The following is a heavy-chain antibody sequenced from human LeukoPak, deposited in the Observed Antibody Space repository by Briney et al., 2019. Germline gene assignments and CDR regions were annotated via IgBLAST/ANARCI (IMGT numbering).Heavy chain of an antibody. D-gene: IGHD3-3*01. CDR3: ARDQYDTWSRRGNFDS. Sequence: GGSLRLSCVASGFTFGKYWMSWVRQAPGKGLEWVANIKLDGSEKNYVDSVKGRFTISRDNTKNSLYLQMNSLRVEDTAVFYCARDQYDTWSRRGNFDSWGQGTLVIVST. J-gene: IGHJ4*02. CDR1: GFTFGKYW. CDR2: IKLDGSEK. V-gene: IGHV3-7*03.